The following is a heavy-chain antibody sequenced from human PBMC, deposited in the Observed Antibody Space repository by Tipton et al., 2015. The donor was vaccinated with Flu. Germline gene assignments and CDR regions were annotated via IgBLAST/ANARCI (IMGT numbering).Heavy chain of an antibody. D-gene: IGHD3-22*01. CDR3: VRAIAAVDSY. CDR1: GYTFSSHI. Sequence: QLVQSGAEVKKPGASVKLSCKASGYTFSSHIITWVRQAPGQGLEWMGWISAYTGNTNYAQKFQGRVSMTTDTSTSTAYLELRGLRSDDTAVYYCVRAIAAVDSYWGQGILVTVSS. J-gene: IGHJ4*02. V-gene: IGHV1-18*04. CDR2: ISAYTGNT.